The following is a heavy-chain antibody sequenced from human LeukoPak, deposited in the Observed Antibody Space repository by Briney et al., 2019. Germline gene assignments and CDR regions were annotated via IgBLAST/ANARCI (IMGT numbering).Heavy chain of an antibody. J-gene: IGHJ4*02. V-gene: IGHV3-30-3*01. CDR2: ISYDGSNK. D-gene: IGHD3-16*01. CDR3: ARDLQCDYVWGPYDY. CDR1: GFTFSSYA. Sequence: PGGSLRLSCAASGFTFSSYAMHWVRQAPGKGLGWVAVISYDGSNKYYADSVKGRFTISRDNSKNTLYLQMNSLRAEDTAVYYCARDLQCDYVWGPYDYWGQGTLVTVSS.